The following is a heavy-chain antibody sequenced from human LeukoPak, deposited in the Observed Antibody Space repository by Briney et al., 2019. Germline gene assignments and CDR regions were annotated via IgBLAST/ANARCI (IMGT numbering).Heavy chain of an antibody. Sequence: ASVKVSCKASGYTFTSYYMHWVRQAPGQGLEWMGIINPSGGSTSYAQKFPGRVTMTRDTSTSTVYMELSSLRSEDTAVYYCARDGGPRYYYDSSGPTRDAFDIWGQGTMVTVSS. CDR1: GYTFTSYY. CDR3: ARDGGPRYYYDSSGPTRDAFDI. D-gene: IGHD3-22*01. V-gene: IGHV1-46*01. J-gene: IGHJ3*02. CDR2: INPSGGST.